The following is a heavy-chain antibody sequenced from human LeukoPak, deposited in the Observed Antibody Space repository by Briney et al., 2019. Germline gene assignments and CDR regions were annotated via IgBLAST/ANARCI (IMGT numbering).Heavy chain of an antibody. Sequence: GGSLRLSCAASAFSFSDHNMNWVRQAPGKGLEWVSSITSSGSYIYYADSVKGRFTISRDNAKNSLYLQMNSLRAEDTAVYYCASSSWYPDYFDYWGQGTLVTVSS. CDR3: ASSSWYPDYFDY. CDR1: AFSFSDHN. V-gene: IGHV3-21*01. D-gene: IGHD6-13*01. CDR2: ITSSGSYI. J-gene: IGHJ4*02.